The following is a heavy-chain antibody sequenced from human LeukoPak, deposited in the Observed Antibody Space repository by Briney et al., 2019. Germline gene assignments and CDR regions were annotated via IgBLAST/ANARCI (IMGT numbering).Heavy chain of an antibody. CDR3: ARDPLPDCSGGSCYESAIDY. CDR2: IYTSGST. J-gene: IGHJ4*02. V-gene: IGHV4-4*07. D-gene: IGHD2-15*01. Sequence: PSETLSLTCTVSGGSISSYYWSWIRQPAGKGLEWIGRIYTSGSTNYNPSLKSRVTMSVDTSKNQFSLKLSSVTAADTAVYYCARDPLPDCSGGSCYESAIDYWGQGTLVTVSS. CDR1: GGSISSYY.